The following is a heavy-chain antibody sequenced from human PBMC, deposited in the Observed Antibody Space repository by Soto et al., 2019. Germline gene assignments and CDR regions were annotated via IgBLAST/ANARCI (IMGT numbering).Heavy chain of an antibody. CDR1: GGTFSSYT. CDR3: ARGNQRWLQLWYFDL. CDR2: IIPMFGTA. V-gene: IGHV1-69*12. Sequence: QVQLVQSGAEVKKPGSSVTVSCKASGGTFSSYTISWVRQAPGQGLEWVGGIIPMFGTANYAQKFQGRVTITADESTGTAYMELSSLRSEDTAVYYCARGNQRWLQLWYFDLWGRGTLVTVSS. D-gene: IGHD5-12*01. J-gene: IGHJ2*01.